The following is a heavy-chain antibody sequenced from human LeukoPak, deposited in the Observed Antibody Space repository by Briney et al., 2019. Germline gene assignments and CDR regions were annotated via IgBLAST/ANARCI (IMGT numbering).Heavy chain of an antibody. V-gene: IGHV3-53*01. CDR2: IYSDGRT. J-gene: IGHJ3*02. D-gene: IGHD3-22*01. CDR3: ARGLFLSGYLDAFDI. CDR1: GFTFSNYW. Sequence: GGSLRLSCAASGFTFSNYWMSWVRQAPGKGLEWVSLIYSDGRTYYADSVKGRCTISRDNSKNTLYLQMNSLRVEDTAIYYCARGLFLSGYLDAFDIWGQGTVVTVSS.